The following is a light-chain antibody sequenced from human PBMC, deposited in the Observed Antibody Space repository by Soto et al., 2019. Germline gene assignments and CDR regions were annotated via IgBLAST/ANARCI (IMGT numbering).Light chain of an antibody. CDR1: QSVSSSY. CDR2: GAS. Sequence: LKMYTANVSLAGEESASLSCRYLQSVSSSYFAWYQQKPGQAPRLLIYGASSRATGIPDRFSGSGSGTDFTLTIDRLEPEDFAVYYCQQYGSSPSITFGQGTRLEIK. V-gene: IGKV3-20*01. CDR3: QQYGSSPSIT. J-gene: IGKJ5*01.